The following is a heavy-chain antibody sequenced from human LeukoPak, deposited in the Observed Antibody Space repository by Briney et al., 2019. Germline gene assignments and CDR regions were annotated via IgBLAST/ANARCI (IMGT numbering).Heavy chain of an antibody. J-gene: IGHJ6*02. CDR1: GYTFTSYA. CDR3: ARARQWLAPYYYYGMDV. Sequence: GSVKVSCQATGYTFTSYAMNWVRQAPGQGVEGVGWINTKTGNPTNAQGFTGRLVFSLDTSVSTAYLQISSLKAEDTAVYYCARARQWLAPYYYYGMDVWGQGTTVTVSS. CDR2: INTKTGNP. V-gene: IGHV7-4-1*02. D-gene: IGHD6-19*01.